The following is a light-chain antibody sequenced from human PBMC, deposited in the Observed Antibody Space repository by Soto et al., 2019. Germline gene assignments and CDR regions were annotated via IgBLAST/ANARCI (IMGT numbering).Light chain of an antibody. Sequence: QSVLTQASSASASLGSSVKLTCTLSSGHSTYIIAWNQQQPVNAPRYLMRVEGSGNFVKGTGVPDRLSGSSSGADRCLTISTLLLEDEAHYYCARWDTNTWLFGGGTKLTLL. J-gene: IGLJ3*02. CDR2: VEGSGNF. CDR3: ARWDTNTWL. V-gene: IGLV4-60*02. CDR1: SGHSTYI.